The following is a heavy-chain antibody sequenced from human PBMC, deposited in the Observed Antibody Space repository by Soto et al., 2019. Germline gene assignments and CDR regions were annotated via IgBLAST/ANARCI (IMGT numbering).Heavy chain of an antibody. CDR2: ITSGSSTI. CDR3: VRDKYYDIVTGYRESGLDV. Sequence: PGGSLRLSCAASGFTFNRYSMNWFRRAPGKGLEGVSYITSGSSTIYHADSVEGRFTTSRDNAETSLYLQMNSLRDEDTAVYYCVRDKYYDIVTGYRESGLDVWGQGTTVTFSS. J-gene: IGHJ6*02. D-gene: IGHD3-9*01. CDR1: GFTFNRYS. V-gene: IGHV3-48*02.